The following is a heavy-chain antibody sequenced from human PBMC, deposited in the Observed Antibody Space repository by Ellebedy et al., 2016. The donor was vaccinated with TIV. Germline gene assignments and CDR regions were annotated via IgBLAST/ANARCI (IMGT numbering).Heavy chain of an antibody. Sequence: SETLSLXCTVSGGSISSYYWSWIRQPAGKGLEWIGRIYTSGSTNYNPSLKSRVTMSVDTSKNQFPLKLSSVTAADTAVYYCARDNPMAPYYYYYGMDVWGQGTTVTVSS. D-gene: IGHD3-10*01. J-gene: IGHJ6*02. CDR3: ARDNPMAPYYYYYGMDV. V-gene: IGHV4-4*07. CDR1: GGSISSYY. CDR2: IYTSGST.